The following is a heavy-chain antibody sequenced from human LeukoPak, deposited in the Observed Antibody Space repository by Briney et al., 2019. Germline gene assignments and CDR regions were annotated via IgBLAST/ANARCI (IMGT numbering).Heavy chain of an antibody. D-gene: IGHD2-2*02. CDR1: GYSFTSYW. CDR2: IYPGDSDT. V-gene: IGHV5-51*01. J-gene: IGHJ5*02. Sequence: GESLKISCKGSGYSFTSYWIGWVRQMPGKGLEWMGIIYPGDSDTRYSPSFQGQVTISADKSISTAYLQWSSLKASDTAMYYCARHFRSSTSCYTRKNWFDPWGQGTLVTVSS. CDR3: ARHFRSSTSCYTRKNWFDP.